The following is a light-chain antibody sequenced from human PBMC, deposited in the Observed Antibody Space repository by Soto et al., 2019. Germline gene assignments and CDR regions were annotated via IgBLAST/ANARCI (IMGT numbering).Light chain of an antibody. CDR3: QSSDSSLRGWV. V-gene: IGLV1-40*01. J-gene: IGLJ3*02. CDR1: SSNIGAGYD. Sequence: QSVLTQPPSVSGAPGQRVTISCTGSSSNIGAGYDVHWYQQLPGTAPKLLIYGNSNRPSGVPDRFSGSKSGTSASLAITGLQAEDEADYYCQSSDSSLRGWVFGGGTQLTVL. CDR2: GNS.